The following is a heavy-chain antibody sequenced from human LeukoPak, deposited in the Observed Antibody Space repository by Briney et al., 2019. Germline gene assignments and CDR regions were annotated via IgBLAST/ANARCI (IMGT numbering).Heavy chain of an antibody. CDR2: INSDGSTT. V-gene: IGHV3-74*01. J-gene: IGHJ4*02. CDR3: TSYTSGWN. D-gene: IGHD6-19*01. Sequence: GGSLRLACAASELTFNSNWMHWVRQAPGKGLVWVSRINSDGSTTNYADSVKGRFTISRDNAKNTLYLQMNSLRAEDTAVCYCTSYTSGWNWGQGTLVTVSS. CDR1: ELTFNSNW.